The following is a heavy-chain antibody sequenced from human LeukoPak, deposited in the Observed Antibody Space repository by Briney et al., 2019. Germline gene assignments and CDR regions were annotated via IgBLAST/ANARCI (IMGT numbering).Heavy chain of an antibody. D-gene: IGHD3-10*01. J-gene: IGHJ4*02. Sequence: ASVKVSCKASGYTFTSYGISWVRQAPGQGLEWMGWISAYNGNTNYAQKLQGRVTMTTDTSTSTAYMELRSLRSDDTAVYYCARGAVLLWFGETNRGEYFDYWGQGTLVTVSS. CDR1: GYTFTSYG. CDR3: ARGAVLLWFGETNRGEYFDY. CDR2: ISAYNGNT. V-gene: IGHV1-18*01.